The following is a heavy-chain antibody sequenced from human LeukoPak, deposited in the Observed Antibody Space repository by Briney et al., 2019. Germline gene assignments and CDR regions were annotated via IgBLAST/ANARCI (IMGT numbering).Heavy chain of an antibody. J-gene: IGHJ4*02. V-gene: IGHV4-38-2*01. Sequence: SETLSLTCAVSGYSISSGYYWGWIRQPPGKGLEWIGSIYHSGSTYYNPSLKSRVTISVDTSKNQFSLKLSSVTAADTAVYYCARYYDFWSGYIDYWGRGTLVTVSS. CDR2: IYHSGST. D-gene: IGHD3-3*01. CDR1: GYSISSGYY. CDR3: ARYYDFWSGYIDY.